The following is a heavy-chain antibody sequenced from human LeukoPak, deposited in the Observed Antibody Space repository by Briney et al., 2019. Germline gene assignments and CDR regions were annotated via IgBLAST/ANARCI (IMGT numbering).Heavy chain of an antibody. J-gene: IGHJ4*02. CDR1: GGSISSDGYY. D-gene: IGHD2-2*01. CDR2: IYNSGNT. V-gene: IGHV4-31*03. Sequence: SETLSLTCTVSGGSISSDGYYWNWIRQHPGKGLEWIGYIYNSGNTYYNPSHKSRVTISVDTSKNQFSLKLSSVTAADTAVYYCARAFLYCSSTSCRRYPYYFDYWGQGTLVTVSS. CDR3: ARAFLYCSSTSCRRYPYYFDY.